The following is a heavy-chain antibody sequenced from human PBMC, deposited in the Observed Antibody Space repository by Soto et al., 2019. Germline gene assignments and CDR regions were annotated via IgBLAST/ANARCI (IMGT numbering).Heavy chain of an antibody. CDR1: GFIFSNFG. CDR2: ISSDEKIK. J-gene: IGHJ4*02. V-gene: IGHV3-33*01. D-gene: IGHD6-6*01. Sequence: GGSLRLSCVASGFIFSNFGMHWVRQAPGKGLEWVAVISSDEKIKQYADSVRGRFAISRDNSKNTLYLQMTSLRAEDTAIYYCARGLRSVLDYWGQGSRVTVSS. CDR3: ARGLRSVLDY.